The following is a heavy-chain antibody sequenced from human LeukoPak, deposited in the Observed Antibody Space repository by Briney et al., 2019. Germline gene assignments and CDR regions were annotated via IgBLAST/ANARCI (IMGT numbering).Heavy chain of an antibody. CDR1: GGSFGGYY. V-gene: IGHV4-34*01. CDR3: ARGAGYCSSTSCYGNWFDP. Sequence: SETLSLTCAVYGGSFGGYYWSWIRQPPGKGLEWIGEINHSGSTNYNPSLKSRVTISVDTSKNQFSLKLSSVTAADTAVYYCARGAGYCSSTSCYGNWFDPWGQGTLVTVSS. CDR2: INHSGST. J-gene: IGHJ5*02. D-gene: IGHD2-2*01.